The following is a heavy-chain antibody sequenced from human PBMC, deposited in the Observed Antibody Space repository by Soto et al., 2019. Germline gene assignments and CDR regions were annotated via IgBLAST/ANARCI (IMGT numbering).Heavy chain of an antibody. D-gene: IGHD6-13*01. CDR3: TRGHHSMDV. Sequence: QVQLVESGGGLAKPGESLRLSCVGSGFRFSDHYISWIRQAPGKGLEWISYINPSGSYADYVDSVKGRFTVSRDNAENSIYLQMNSLRAEDTALYYCTRGHHSMDVWGQGATVTVSS. CDR2: INPSGSYA. J-gene: IGHJ6*02. CDR1: GFRFSDHY. V-gene: IGHV3-11*06.